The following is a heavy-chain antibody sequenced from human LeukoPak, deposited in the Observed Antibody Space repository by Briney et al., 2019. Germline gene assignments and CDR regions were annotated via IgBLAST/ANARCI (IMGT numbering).Heavy chain of an antibody. CDR1: GFTFSRYW. D-gene: IGHD3-10*01. CDR3: ARTSGARAFDI. J-gene: IGHJ3*02. Sequence: TGGSLRLSCAASGFTFSRYWMSWVRQAPGKGLEWVANIKQDGSEKYYVDSVKGRFTISRDNAKNSLYLQMNSLRAEDTAVYYCARTSGARAFDIWGQGTMVTVSS. CDR2: IKQDGSEK. V-gene: IGHV3-7*01.